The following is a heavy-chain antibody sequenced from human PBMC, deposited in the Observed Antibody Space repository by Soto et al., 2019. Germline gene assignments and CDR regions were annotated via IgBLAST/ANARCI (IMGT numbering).Heavy chain of an antibody. J-gene: IGHJ6*02. Sequence: ASVKVSCKASGYTFTSYDINWVRQATGQGLEWLGWMNPNSGNTGYAQKFQGRVTMTRNTSISTAYMELSSLRSEDTAVYYCARASGFGELFYYYYGMDVWGQGTTVTVSS. CDR1: GYTFTSYD. CDR3: ARASGFGELFYYYYGMDV. D-gene: IGHD3-10*01. CDR2: MNPNSGNT. V-gene: IGHV1-8*01.